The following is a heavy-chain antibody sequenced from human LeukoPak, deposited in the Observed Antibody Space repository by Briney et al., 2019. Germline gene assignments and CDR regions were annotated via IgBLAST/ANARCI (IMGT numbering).Heavy chain of an antibody. J-gene: IGHJ3*02. CDR1: GYSFTSYW. CDR3: ARHRGRYCSSTSCLDAFDI. CDR2: IHPGDSDT. Sequence: GESLKISCKGSGYSFTSYWIGWVRQMPGKGLEWMGIIHPGDSDTRYSPSFQGQVTISADKSISTAYLQWSSLKASDTAMYYCARHRGRYCSSTSCLDAFDIWGQGTMVTVSS. V-gene: IGHV5-51*01. D-gene: IGHD2-2*01.